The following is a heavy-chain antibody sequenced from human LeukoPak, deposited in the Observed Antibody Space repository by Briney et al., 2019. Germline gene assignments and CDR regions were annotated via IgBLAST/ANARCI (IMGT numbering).Heavy chain of an antibody. CDR3: ASRGSSGWYQGGFDY. V-gene: IGHV3-66*01. Sequence: GGSLRLSCAASGFAVSSNYMSWVRQAPGKGLQWVSIIYSGGSTYYADSVEGRFTISRDSSQNTVFLQMNSLRAEDTAVYYCASRGSSGWYQGGFDYWGQGTLVTVSS. J-gene: IGHJ4*02. CDR1: GFAVSSNY. D-gene: IGHD6-19*01. CDR2: IYSGGST.